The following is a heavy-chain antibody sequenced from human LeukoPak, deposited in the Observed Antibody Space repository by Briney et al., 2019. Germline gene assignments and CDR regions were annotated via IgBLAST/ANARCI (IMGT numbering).Heavy chain of an antibody. CDR3: AAHRYSGIYPYYFDY. J-gene: IGHJ4*02. D-gene: IGHD1-26*01. CDR2: IGNTGSTT. CDR1: GFTFSSYS. Sequence: GGSLRLSCAASGFTFSSYSMNWVRQAPGKGLVWVSYIGNTGSTTYYADSVKGRFTISRDNAKNSLYLQMNTLRAEDTAVYYCAAHRYSGIYPYYFDYWGQGALVTVSS. V-gene: IGHV3-48*01.